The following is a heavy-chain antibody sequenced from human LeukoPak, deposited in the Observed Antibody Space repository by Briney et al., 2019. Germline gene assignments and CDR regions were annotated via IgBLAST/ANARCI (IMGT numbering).Heavy chain of an antibody. J-gene: IGHJ6*02. CDR3: ARVYDWDYGMDV. Sequence: PGGSLRLSCAASGFTVSSNYMSWVRQAPGKGLEWVSVIYSGGSTYYADSVKGRFTISRDNSKSTLYLQMNSLRAEDTAVYYCARVYDWDYGMDVWGQGTTVTVSS. V-gene: IGHV3-53*01. D-gene: IGHD3-16*01. CDR1: GFTVSSNY. CDR2: IYSGGST.